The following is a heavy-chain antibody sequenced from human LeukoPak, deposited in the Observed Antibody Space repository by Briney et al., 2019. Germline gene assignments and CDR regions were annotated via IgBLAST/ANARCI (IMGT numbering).Heavy chain of an antibody. CDR2: FDPEDGET. CDR3: ATGVGSFPFDY. V-gene: IGHV1-24*01. D-gene: IGHD6-6*01. Sequence: GASVKVSCKVSGYTLTELSMHWVRQAPGKGLEWMGGFDPEDGETIYAQNFQGRVTMPEDTSTDTAYMELSSLRSEDTAVYYCATGVGSFPFDYWGQGTLVTVSS. J-gene: IGHJ4*02. CDR1: GYTLTELS.